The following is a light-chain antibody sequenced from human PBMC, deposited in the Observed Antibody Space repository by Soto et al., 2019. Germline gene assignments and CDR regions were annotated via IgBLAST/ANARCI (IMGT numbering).Light chain of an antibody. CDR2: AAS. CDR3: QQANSFPFT. V-gene: IGKV1-12*01. J-gene: IGKJ3*01. CDR1: QGLSSW. Sequence: DIQMTQSPSSVSASVGDRVPITCRASQGLSSWLAWYQQKPGKAPKLLVYAASSLQSGVRSRFIGSGSGTDFTRTISSLQPEDFATYYGQQANSFPFTFGRGTKVLIK.